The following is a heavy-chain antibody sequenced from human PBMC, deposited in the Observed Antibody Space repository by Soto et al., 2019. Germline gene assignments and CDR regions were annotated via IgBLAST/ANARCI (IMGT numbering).Heavy chain of an antibody. CDR1: GYSFTGLD. CDR3: ARGVTAGVDY. D-gene: IGHD1-26*01. V-gene: IGHV1-8*01. CDR2: MQPSSGRT. Sequence: QVQLVQSGAEVREPGASVKVSCKASGYSFTGLDINWVRQTTGQGLEWMGWMQPSSGRTGYAQKFRGRVTMTRDTSINTAYMELSSLTSDDTAFYYCARGVTAGVDYWGQGTLVTVSS. J-gene: IGHJ4*02.